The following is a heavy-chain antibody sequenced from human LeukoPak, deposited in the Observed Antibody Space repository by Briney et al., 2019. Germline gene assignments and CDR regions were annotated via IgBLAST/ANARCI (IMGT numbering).Heavy chain of an antibody. J-gene: IGHJ5*02. Sequence: SVKVSCKASGYTFTSYGISWVRQAPGQGLEWMGGIIPIFGTANYAQKFQGRVTITTDESTSTAYMELSSLRSEDTAVYYCASVGSSSSPRRYNWFDPWGQGTLVTVSS. CDR1: GYTFTSYG. V-gene: IGHV1-69*05. CDR2: IIPIFGTA. CDR3: ASVGSSSSPRRYNWFDP. D-gene: IGHD6-13*01.